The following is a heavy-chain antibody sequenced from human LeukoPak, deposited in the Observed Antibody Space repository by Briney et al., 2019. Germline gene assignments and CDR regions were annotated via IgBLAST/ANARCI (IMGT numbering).Heavy chain of an antibody. CDR1: GGSISSYY. V-gene: IGHV4-38-2*02. CDR3: ARDWGIVGATRADP. D-gene: IGHD1-26*01. J-gene: IGHJ5*02. Sequence: SETLSLTCTVSGGSISSYYWSWIRQPPGKGLEWIGSIYHSGSTYYNPSLKSRVTISVDTSKNQFSLKLSSVTAADTAVYYCARDWGIVGATRADPWGQGTLVTVSS. CDR2: IYHSGST.